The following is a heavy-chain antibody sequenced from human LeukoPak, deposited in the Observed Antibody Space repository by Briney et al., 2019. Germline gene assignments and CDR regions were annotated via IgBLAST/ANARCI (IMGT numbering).Heavy chain of an antibody. V-gene: IGHV3-23*01. CDR1: GFTFSSYA. CDR3: AKGGRGYSQY. Sequence: GGSLRLSCAASGFTFSSYAMSWVRQAPGKGLEWVSAIRGSGGGTNYGDSVKGRFTISRDNSKNTLYLKMKSLRAEDTAVYYCAKGGRGYSQYWGQGTLVTVSS. D-gene: IGHD5-18*01. J-gene: IGHJ4*02. CDR2: IRGSGGGT.